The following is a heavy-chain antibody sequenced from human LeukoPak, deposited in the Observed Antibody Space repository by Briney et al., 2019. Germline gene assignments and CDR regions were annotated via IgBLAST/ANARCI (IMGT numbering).Heavy chain of an antibody. CDR3: ARDRVHYYDSSGVFDY. Sequence: SETLSLTRTVSGGSISSSGYYWGWIRQPPGKGLEWIGSIYYSGSTYYNPSLKSRVTISVDTSRSQFSLKLTSVTAADTAVYYCARDRVHYYDSSGVFDYWGQGTLVTVSS. J-gene: IGHJ4*02. CDR1: GGSISSSGYY. CDR2: IYYSGST. V-gene: IGHV4-39*07. D-gene: IGHD3-22*01.